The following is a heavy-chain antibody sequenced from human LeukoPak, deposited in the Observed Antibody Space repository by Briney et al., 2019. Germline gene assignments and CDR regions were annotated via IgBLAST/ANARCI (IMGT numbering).Heavy chain of an antibody. V-gene: IGHV3-30*04. J-gene: IGHJ4*02. CDR3: ANSDYSSSWFHFDY. Sequence: PGGSLRLSCAASGFTFSSYAMHWVRQAPGKGLEWVAVISYDGSNKYYADSVKGRFTISRDNSKNTLYLQMNSLRAEDTAVYYCANSDYSSSWFHFDYWGQGTLVTVSS. CDR2: ISYDGSNK. D-gene: IGHD6-13*01. CDR1: GFTFSSYA.